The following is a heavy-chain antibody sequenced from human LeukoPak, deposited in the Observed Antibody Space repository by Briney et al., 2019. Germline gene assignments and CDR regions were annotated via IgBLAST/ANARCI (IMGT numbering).Heavy chain of an antibody. J-gene: IGHJ6*02. D-gene: IGHD3-22*01. V-gene: IGHV4-4*07. CDR2: IYTSGST. Sequence: PSETLSLTCTVSGGPISSYYWSWIRQPAGKGLEWIGRIYTSGSTNYNPSLKSRVTMSVDTSKNQFSLKLSSVTAADTAVYYCARGYYYDSSGYSYQLGCYYGMDVWGQGTTVTVSS. CDR3: ARGYYYDSSGYSYQLGCYYGMDV. CDR1: GGPISSYY.